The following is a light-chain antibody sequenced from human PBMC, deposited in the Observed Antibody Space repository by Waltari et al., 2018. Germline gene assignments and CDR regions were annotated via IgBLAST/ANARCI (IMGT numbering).Light chain of an antibody. J-gene: IGKJ1*01. CDR1: QILLHNYGYNY. Sequence: DMVITQSPSPLLAPPGEPAIISCSSSQILLHNYGYNYLDWYLQKPGQSPQLLIYLGSNRASGVPDRFSGSGSGTDFTLKISRVEAEDVGIYYCMQALQTPRTFGQGTKVEIK. CDR2: LGS. V-gene: IGKV2-28*01. CDR3: MQALQTPRT.